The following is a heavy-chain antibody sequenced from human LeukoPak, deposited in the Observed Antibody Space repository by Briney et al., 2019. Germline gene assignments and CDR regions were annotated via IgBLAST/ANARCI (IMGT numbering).Heavy chain of an antibody. J-gene: IGHJ4*02. CDR3: AREKRLYSGSYRPLYYFDY. CDR1: GYTFTGYY. CDR2: VNPNSGDT. Sequence: ASVKVSCKASGYTFTGYYLHWVRQAPGQGLEWMGCVNPNSGDTNYAQKFQGSVTMTRDTSISTVYMELSRLRSDDTAVYYCAREKRLYSGSYRPLYYFDYWGQGTLVTVSS. V-gene: IGHV1-2*02. D-gene: IGHD1-26*01.